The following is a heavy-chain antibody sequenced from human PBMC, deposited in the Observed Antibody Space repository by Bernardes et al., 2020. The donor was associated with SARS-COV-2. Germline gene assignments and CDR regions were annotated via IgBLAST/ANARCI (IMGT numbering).Heavy chain of an antibody. CDR1: GYTFTSYG. D-gene: IGHD4-4*01. V-gene: IGHV1-18*01. J-gene: IGHJ4*02. Sequence: ASVKVSCKASGYTFTSYGISWVRQAPGQGLEWMGWISAYSGNTNYAQKLQGRVTMTTDTSTSTAYMELRSLRSDDTAVYYCARGGADYSNYIPFDYWGQGTLVTVSS. CDR2: ISAYSGNT. CDR3: ARGGADYSNYIPFDY.